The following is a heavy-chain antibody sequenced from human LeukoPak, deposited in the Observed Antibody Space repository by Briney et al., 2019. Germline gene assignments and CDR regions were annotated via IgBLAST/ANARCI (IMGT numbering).Heavy chain of an antibody. J-gene: IGHJ4*02. CDR1: GGSFSGYY. D-gene: IGHD2-15*01. V-gene: IGHV4-34*01. Sequence: PSETLSLTCAVYGGSFSGYYWSWIRQPPGKGLEWIGEINHSGSTNYNPSLKSRVTISVDTSKNQFSLKLSSVTAADTAVYYCASRVVVAASGYWGQGTLVTVSS. CDR3: ASRVVVAASGY. CDR2: INHSGST.